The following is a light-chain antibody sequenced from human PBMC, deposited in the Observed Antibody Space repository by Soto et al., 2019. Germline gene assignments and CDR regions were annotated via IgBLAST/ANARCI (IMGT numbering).Light chain of an antibody. Sequence: QSVLTQPPSVSGAPGQRVTISCTGSSSNIGAGYVVHWYQQLPGAAPKLLIFSDNNRPSGVPDRFSGSKSGTSASLAITGLRAEDEADYYCSSYAGSSNVFGTGTKLTVL. V-gene: IGLV1-40*01. CDR1: SSNIGAGYV. CDR2: SDN. J-gene: IGLJ1*01. CDR3: SSYAGSSNV.